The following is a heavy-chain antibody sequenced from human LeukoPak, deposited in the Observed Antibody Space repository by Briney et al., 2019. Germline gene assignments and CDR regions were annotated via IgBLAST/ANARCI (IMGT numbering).Heavy chain of an antibody. CDR2: IDGSGHTT. CDR3: AKSAKGSLWYFDY. D-gene: IGHD3-16*01. J-gene: IGHJ4*02. CDR1: GFTFTSHV. Sequence: PGGSLRLSCAASGFTFTSHVMSWVRQTPGKELEWVSAIDGSGHTTYYADSVRGRFIISRDNSKKMLYLQMNSLRAEDTAVYYCAKSAKGSLWYFDYWGQGTLVTVSS. V-gene: IGHV3-23*01.